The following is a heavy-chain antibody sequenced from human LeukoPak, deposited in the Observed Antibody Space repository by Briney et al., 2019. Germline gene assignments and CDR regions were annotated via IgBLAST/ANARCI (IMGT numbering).Heavy chain of an antibody. Sequence: PGRSLRLSCAASGFTFDDYAMHWVRQAPGKGLEWVAFIRYDGSNKYYADSVKGRFTISRDNSKNTLYLQMNSLRAEDTAVYYCAKGHSSSWYYFDYWGQGTLVTVSS. CDR2: IRYDGSNK. CDR1: GFTFDDYA. D-gene: IGHD6-13*01. J-gene: IGHJ4*02. V-gene: IGHV3-30*02. CDR3: AKGHSSSWYYFDY.